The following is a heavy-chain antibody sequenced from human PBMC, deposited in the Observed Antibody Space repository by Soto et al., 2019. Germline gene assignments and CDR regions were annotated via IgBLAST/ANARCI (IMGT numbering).Heavy chain of an antibody. CDR2: IIPIFGTA. Sequence: ASVKVSCKASGGTFSSYAISWVRQAPGQGLEWMGGIIPIFGTANYAQKFQGRVTITADESTSTAYVELSSLRSEDTAVYYCARAQQQLDPYYYYYGMDVWGQGTTVTVSS. V-gene: IGHV1-69*13. CDR3: ARAQQQLDPYYYYYGMDV. CDR1: GGTFSSYA. D-gene: IGHD6-13*01. J-gene: IGHJ6*02.